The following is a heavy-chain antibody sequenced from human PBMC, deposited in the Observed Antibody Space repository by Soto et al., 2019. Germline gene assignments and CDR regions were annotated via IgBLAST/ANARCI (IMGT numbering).Heavy chain of an antibody. CDR2: ITYDGSKK. CDR1: GFTFTTFG. Sequence: QVQLVESGGGVVQPGRSLRLSCAASGFTFTTFGIHWVRQAPGKGLECVAVITYDGSKKYSDSVKGRFTISRDTSEHVFQLQMNRLRTDDTAVYYCAKGPENWDDSNWYDPWGQGTLVNVSS. D-gene: IGHD3-16*01. V-gene: IGHV3-30*18. CDR3: AKGPENWDDSNWYDP. J-gene: IGHJ5*02.